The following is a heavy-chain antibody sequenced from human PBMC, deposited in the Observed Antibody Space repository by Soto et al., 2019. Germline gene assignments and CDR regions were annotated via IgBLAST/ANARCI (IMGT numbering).Heavy chain of an antibody. CDR3: TRSDGYTPNWFDP. D-gene: IGHD2-21*01. CDR2: MNPNSANT. J-gene: IGHJ5*02. Sequence: QVQLVQSGAEVKKPGASVKVSCKASGYTFTSYDINWVRQATGQGLEWMGWMNPNSANTGYAQKFQGRLTMTRNTSISTAYMELCSLRSEDTAVYYCTRSDGYTPNWFDPWGQGTLVTVSS. CDR1: GYTFTSYD. V-gene: IGHV1-8*01.